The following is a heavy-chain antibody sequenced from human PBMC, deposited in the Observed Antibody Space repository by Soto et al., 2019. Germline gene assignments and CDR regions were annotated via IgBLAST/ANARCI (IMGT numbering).Heavy chain of an antibody. D-gene: IGHD6-19*01. J-gene: IGHJ4*02. Sequence: QVQLQESGPGQVKPSGTLSLTCAVSGDSISSSNWWSWVRQPPGKGLEWIGEIYHSGSTNYTPSLKSRVTISVDKSKNQLYLKLSSVTAADTAVYYCARASIAVAGNTFDYCGQGTLVTVSS. CDR1: GDSISSSNW. CDR2: IYHSGST. V-gene: IGHV4-4*02. CDR3: ARASIAVAGNTFDY.